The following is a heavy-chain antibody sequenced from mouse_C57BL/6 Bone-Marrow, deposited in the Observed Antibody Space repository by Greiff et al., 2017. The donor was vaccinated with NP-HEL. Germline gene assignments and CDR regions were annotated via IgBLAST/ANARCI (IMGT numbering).Heavy chain of an antibody. CDR3: AVDYDDGYYFDY. CDR2: IYPGDGDT. Sequence: QVQLQQSGPELVKPGASVKISCKASGYAFSSSWMNWVKQRPGKGLEWIGRIYPGDGDTNYNGKFKGKATLTADKSSSTAYMQLSSLTSEDSAVYFCAVDYDDGYYFDYWGQGTTLTVSS. CDR1: GYAFSSSW. D-gene: IGHD2-4*01. J-gene: IGHJ2*01. V-gene: IGHV1-82*01.